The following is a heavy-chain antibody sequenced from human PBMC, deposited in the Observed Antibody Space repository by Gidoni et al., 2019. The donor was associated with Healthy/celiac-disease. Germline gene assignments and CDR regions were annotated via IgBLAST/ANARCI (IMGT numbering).Heavy chain of an antibody. D-gene: IGHD3-10*01. Sequence: EVQLVESGGGLVQPGRSLRLSCTASGFTFGDYAMRWVRQAPGKGLEWVGFIRSKAYGGTTEDAASVKGRFTISRDDSKSIAYLQMNSLKTEDTAVYYCTRDGGYYYGSGSYHKFSNWGQGTLVTVSS. CDR1: GFTFGDYA. CDR3: TRDGGYYYGSGSYHKFSN. CDR2: IRSKAYGGTT. V-gene: IGHV3-49*04. J-gene: IGHJ4*02.